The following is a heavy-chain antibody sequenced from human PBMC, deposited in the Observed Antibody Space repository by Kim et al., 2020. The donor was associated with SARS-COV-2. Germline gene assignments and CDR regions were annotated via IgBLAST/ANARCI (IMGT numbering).Heavy chain of an antibody. CDR2: TT. CDR3: TRDDDPNAA. Sequence: TTEYAASVKGRFTISRDDSKSIAYLQMNSLKTEDTAVYYCTRDDDPNAAWGQGTLVTVSS. V-gene: IGHV3-49*02. D-gene: IGHD6-13*01. J-gene: IGHJ4*02.